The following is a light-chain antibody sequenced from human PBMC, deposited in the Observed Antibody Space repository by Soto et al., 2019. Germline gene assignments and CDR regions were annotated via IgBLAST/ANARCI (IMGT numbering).Light chain of an antibody. CDR3: QQYNKWPLT. CDR2: GAS. CDR1: QSVNGN. V-gene: IGKV3-15*01. Sequence: EIVMTQSPATLSVSPGEGATLSCRASQSVNGNLAWYQQKPGQAPRLLIYGASTRATGIPASFSGSGSGTDFTLIISSLQSEDFAVYYCQQYNKWPLTFGGGTKVEIK. J-gene: IGKJ4*01.